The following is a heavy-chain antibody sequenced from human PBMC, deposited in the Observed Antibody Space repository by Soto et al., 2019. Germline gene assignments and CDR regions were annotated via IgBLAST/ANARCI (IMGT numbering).Heavy chain of an antibody. CDR1: GYTFTGYA. D-gene: IGHD5-12*01. Sequence: QVQLVQSGAEEKKPGASVKVSCKASGYTFTGYAMHWVRQAPGQRLEWMGWINAGNGNTKYSQKFQGRVTITRDTSASTAYMELSSLRSEATALYDFARAVTVDAAFYYWGQGTLGTVSS. J-gene: IGHJ4*02. CDR3: ARAVTVDAAFYY. CDR2: INAGNGNT. V-gene: IGHV1-3*05.